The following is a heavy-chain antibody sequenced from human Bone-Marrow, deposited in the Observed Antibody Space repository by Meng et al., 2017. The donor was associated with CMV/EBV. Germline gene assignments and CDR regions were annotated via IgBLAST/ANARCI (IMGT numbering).Heavy chain of an antibody. CDR3: ARYTTSGSYYDY. CDR2: IYHSGSA. J-gene: IGHJ4*02. CDR1: GGSISSSNW. V-gene: IGHV4-4*02. Sequence: CAGSGGSISSSNWWRWVRQPPGKGLEWIGEIYHSGSADYNPSLKSRVTISVDKSKNQFSLRLSSVTAADTAVYYCARYTTSGSYYDYWGQGTLVTVSS. D-gene: IGHD1-26*01.